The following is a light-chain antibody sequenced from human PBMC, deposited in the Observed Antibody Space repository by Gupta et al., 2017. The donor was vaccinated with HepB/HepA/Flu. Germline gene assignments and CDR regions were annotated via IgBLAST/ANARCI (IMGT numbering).Light chain of an antibody. CDR1: QSVSSNY. CDR2: GAS. V-gene: IGKV3-20*01. Sequence: DIVLTQSPGTLSLSPGERATLSCRASQSVSSNYLAWNQQKPGQAPRLLIYGASNSATGIPDRFSGSGSGTDFTLTIIRLEPEDFAVYYCQQECGLRRTFGQGTRVEIK. J-gene: IGKJ1*01. CDR3: QQECGLRRT.